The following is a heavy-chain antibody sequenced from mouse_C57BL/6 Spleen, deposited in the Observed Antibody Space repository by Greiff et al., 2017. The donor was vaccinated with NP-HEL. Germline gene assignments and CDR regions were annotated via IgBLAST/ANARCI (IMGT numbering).Heavy chain of an antibody. D-gene: IGHD1-1*02. CDR1: GFSLTTFGMG. J-gene: IGHJ3*01. CDR3: AGRGWERFAD. CDR2: IWCGDDK. V-gene: IGHV8-8*01. Sequence: QVTLKVSGPGILQPSQTLSLSCSSSGFSLTTFGMGVVWLRPPPGKGLVWLAHIWCGDDKYYNPSLDSRITISKDTSKNQVILKIADVDAADTATYYCAGRGWERFADWGQGTLVTVSA.